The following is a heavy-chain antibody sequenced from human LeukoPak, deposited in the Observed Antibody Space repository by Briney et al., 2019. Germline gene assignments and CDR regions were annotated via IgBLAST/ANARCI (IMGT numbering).Heavy chain of an antibody. Sequence: GGSLRLSCAASGFTFSTYAMSWVRQAPGKGLEWVSVISGSGGSTYYADSVKGRFTISRDNSKNTLFLQMNSLRAEDTALYYCAKDHCSGGSCYLDYWGQGTLVTVSS. J-gene: IGHJ4*02. CDR1: GFTFSTYA. CDR3: AKDHCSGGSCYLDY. D-gene: IGHD2-15*01. CDR2: ISGSGGST. V-gene: IGHV3-23*01.